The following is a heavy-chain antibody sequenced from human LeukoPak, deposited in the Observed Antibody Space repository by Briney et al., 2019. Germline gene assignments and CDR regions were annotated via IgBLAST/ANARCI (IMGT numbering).Heavy chain of an antibody. V-gene: IGHV4-59*01. J-gene: IGHJ4*02. CDR2: IYYSGST. CDR1: GGSISSFY. D-gene: IGHD2-15*01. CDR3: ARIHRYCSGGSCYVLDY. Sequence: SETLSLTCTVSGGSISSFYWSWIRQPSGKGLEWIGYIYYSGSTNYNPSLKIRVTISVDTSKNQFSLKLSSVTAADTAVYYCARIHRYCSGGSCYVLDYWGQGTLVTVSS.